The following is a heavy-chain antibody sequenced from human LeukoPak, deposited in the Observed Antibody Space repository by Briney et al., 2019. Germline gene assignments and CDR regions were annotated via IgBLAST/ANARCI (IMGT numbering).Heavy chain of an antibody. V-gene: IGHV1-8*03. Sequence: ASVKVSCKASGYTFTSYDINWVRQATGQGLEWMGWMNTNSGNTGYAQKFQGRVTITRNTSISTAYMELSSLRSEDTAVYYCARVRARGGNRPYYFDYWGQGTLVTVSS. CDR2: MNTNSGNT. J-gene: IGHJ4*02. CDR1: GYTFTSYD. CDR3: ARVRARGGNRPYYFDY. D-gene: IGHD4-23*01.